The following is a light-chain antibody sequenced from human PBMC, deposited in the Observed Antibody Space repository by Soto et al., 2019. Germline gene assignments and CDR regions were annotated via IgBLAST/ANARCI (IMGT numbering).Light chain of an antibody. V-gene: IGKV3-11*01. CDR2: DAP. Sequence: EIVLTQSPATLSLSPGERATLSCRASQSVSSYLAWYQQKPGQAPRLLIYDAPNRATGIPARFSGSGSGTDFTLTISSLEPEDFAVYYCQQRSNWPSVTFGQGTRLEI. CDR1: QSVSSY. CDR3: QQRSNWPSVT. J-gene: IGKJ5*01.